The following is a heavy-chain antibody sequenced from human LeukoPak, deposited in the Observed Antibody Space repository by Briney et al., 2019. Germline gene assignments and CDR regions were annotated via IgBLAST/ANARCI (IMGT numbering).Heavy chain of an antibody. CDR1: GFTFSSYG. V-gene: IGHV3-48*03. Sequence: GGSLRLSCAASGFTFSSYGMHWVRQAPGKGLEWVSYISSSGSTIYYADSVKGRFTISRDNAKNSLYMQMNSLRAEDTAVYYCARDYGGSSPFDYWGQGTLVTVSS. CDR3: ARDYGGSSPFDY. D-gene: IGHD4-23*01. CDR2: ISSSGSTI. J-gene: IGHJ4*02.